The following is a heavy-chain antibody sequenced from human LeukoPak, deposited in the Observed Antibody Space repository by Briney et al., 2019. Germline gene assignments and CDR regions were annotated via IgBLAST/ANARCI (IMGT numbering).Heavy chain of an antibody. CDR1: GITFSSYG. Sequence: GGSLRLSCEASGITFSSYGIHWVRQAPGKGLEWVTFIRYDGADKYYADSVKGRFSIARDNSKNTVFLQMNSLRPEDTAIYYCVGALRVRHYNPHFDYWGQGTLVTVPS. D-gene: IGHD3-10*01. CDR3: VGALRVRHYNPHFDY. CDR2: IRYDGADK. J-gene: IGHJ4*02. V-gene: IGHV3-30*02.